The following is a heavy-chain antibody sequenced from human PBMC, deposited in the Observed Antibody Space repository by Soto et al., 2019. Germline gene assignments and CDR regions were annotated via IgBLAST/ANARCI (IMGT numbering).Heavy chain of an antibody. CDR3: ARGTITGDWMWDY. V-gene: IGHV4-34*01. Sequence: SETLSLTCAVYGGSFSGYYWSWIRQPPGKGLEWIGEINHSGSTNYNPTLKSRVTISVDTSKNQSSLKLSSVTAADTAVYYCARGTITGDWMWDYWGQGTLVTVSS. CDR2: INHSGST. J-gene: IGHJ4*02. D-gene: IGHD7-27*01. CDR1: GGSFSGYY.